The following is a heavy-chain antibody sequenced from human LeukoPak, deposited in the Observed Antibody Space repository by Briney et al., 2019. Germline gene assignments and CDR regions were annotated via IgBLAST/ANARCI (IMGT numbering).Heavy chain of an antibody. CDR1: GGSITSYY. CDR2: ISYSGST. CDR3: ARGVPHFDY. Sequence: SETLSLTCTVSGGSITSYYWSWIRQPPGRGLEWIGYISYSGSTYYNPSLKSRVTISADTSENQFSLKLNSVTTADTAVYYCARGVPHFDYWGQGTLVTVSS. V-gene: IGHV4-59*01. J-gene: IGHJ4*02.